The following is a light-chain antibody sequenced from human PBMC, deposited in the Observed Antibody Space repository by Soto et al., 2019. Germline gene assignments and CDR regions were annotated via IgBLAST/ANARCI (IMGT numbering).Light chain of an antibody. CDR3: QQYNTYSPWT. J-gene: IGKJ1*01. CDR2: DAS. V-gene: IGKV1-5*01. Sequence: IQMTQSPSTLSASVGDRVTITCRASQSISNWLAWYQQKPGNAPKLLISDASNLVSGVPSRFSGSGSGKEFTLTISSLQPDDFPTYYCQQYNTYSPWTFGQGTKADIK. CDR1: QSISNW.